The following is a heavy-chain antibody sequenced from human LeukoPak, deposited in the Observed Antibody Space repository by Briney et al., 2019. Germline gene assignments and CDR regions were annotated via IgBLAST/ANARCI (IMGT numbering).Heavy chain of an antibody. Sequence: SETLSLTCTVSGGSISSYYWSWIRQPPGKGLEWIGYIYYSGSTNYNPSLKSRVTISVDTSKSQFSLKLSSVTAADTAVYYCARKGLDSPYWYFDLWGRGTLVTVSS. CDR2: IYYSGST. V-gene: IGHV4-59*08. D-gene: IGHD2-2*03. J-gene: IGHJ2*01. CDR1: GGSISSYY. CDR3: ARKGLDSPYWYFDL.